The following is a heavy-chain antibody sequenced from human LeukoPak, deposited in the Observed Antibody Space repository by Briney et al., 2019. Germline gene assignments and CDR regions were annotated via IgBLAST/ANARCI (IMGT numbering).Heavy chain of an antibody. CDR2: INPNSGGT. D-gene: IGHD3-10*01. CDR3: ARLGYYGSDPFDY. V-gene: IGHV1-2*02. Sequence: ASVTVSFKASGYTFTGYYMHWVRQAPGQGLEWMGWINPNSGGTNYAQKFQGRVTMTRDTSISTAYMELSRLRSDDTAVYYCARLGYYGSDPFDYWGQGTLVTVSS. J-gene: IGHJ4*02. CDR1: GYTFTGYY.